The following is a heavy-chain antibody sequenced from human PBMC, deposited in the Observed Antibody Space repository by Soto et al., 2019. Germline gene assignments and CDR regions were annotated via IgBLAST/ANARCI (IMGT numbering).Heavy chain of an antibody. J-gene: IGHJ6*02. Sequence: ASVKVSCKASGYTFTSYGISWVRQAPGQGLERMGWISAYNGNTNYAQKLQGRVTMTTDTSTSTAYMELRSLRSDDTAVYYCARSPTGELWPLDYGDSTYFYYGMDVWGQGTTVTVSS. V-gene: IGHV1-18*01. D-gene: IGHD4-17*01. CDR3: ARSPTGELWPLDYGDSTYFYYGMDV. CDR1: GYTFTSYG. CDR2: ISAYNGNT.